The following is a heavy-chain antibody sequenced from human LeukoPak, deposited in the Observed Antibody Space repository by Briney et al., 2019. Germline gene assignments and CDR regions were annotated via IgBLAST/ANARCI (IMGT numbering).Heavy chain of an antibody. CDR1: GYTFTNYG. V-gene: IGHV1-18*01. CDR3: AITSVRGSYRFLDY. Sequence: ASVKVSCKASGYTFTNYGITWVRQAPGQGLEWMGWISPYNGNTNYAQKLQDRVTMTTDTSTSTVYMELRSLRSDDTAVYYCAITSVRGSYRFLDYWGQGTLVTVSS. J-gene: IGHJ4*02. D-gene: IGHD3-16*02. CDR2: ISPYNGNT.